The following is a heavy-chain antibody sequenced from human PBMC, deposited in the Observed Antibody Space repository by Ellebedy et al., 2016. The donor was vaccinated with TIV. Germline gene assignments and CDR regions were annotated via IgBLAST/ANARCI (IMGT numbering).Heavy chain of an antibody. Sequence: PGGSLRLSCAASGFTFSSHSMTWVRQAPGKGLEWVSIISGSATGGVKYYANSVRGRFTISRDNSKNTLYLQMNSLRAEDTAIYYCAKGRSGTYIHHAFDYWGQGTLVTVSS. CDR1: GFTFSSHS. V-gene: IGHV3-23*01. CDR2: ISGSATGGVK. CDR3: AKGRSGTYIHHAFDY. D-gene: IGHD1-14*01. J-gene: IGHJ4*02.